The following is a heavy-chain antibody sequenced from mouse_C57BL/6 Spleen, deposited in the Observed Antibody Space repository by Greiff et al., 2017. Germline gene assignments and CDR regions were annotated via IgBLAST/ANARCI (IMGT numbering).Heavy chain of an antibody. D-gene: IGHD4-1*02. V-gene: IGHV1-54*01. Sequence: QVQLQQSGAELVRPGTSVKVSCKASGYAFTNYLIEWVKQRPGQGLEWIGVINPGSGGPNYNEKFKGKATLTADKASSTAYMQLSSLTSEDSAVYFCARSSTGTGFAYWGQGTLVTVSA. CDR1: GYAFTNYL. J-gene: IGHJ3*01. CDR3: ARSSTGTGFAY. CDR2: INPGSGGP.